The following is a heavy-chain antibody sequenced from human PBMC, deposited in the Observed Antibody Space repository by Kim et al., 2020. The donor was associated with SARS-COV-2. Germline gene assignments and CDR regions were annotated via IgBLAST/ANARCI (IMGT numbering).Heavy chain of an antibody. V-gene: IGHV4-31*03. Sequence: SETLSLTCTVSGGSISSGGYYWSWIRQHPGKGLEWIGYIYYSGSTYYNPSLKSRVTISVDTSKNQFSLKLSSVTAADTAVYYCARFITMVRGVIPQHLYYYYYGMDVWGQGTTVTVSS. J-gene: IGHJ6*02. D-gene: IGHD3-10*01. CDR2: IYYSGST. CDR3: ARFITMVRGVIPQHLYYYYYGMDV. CDR1: GGSISSGGYY.